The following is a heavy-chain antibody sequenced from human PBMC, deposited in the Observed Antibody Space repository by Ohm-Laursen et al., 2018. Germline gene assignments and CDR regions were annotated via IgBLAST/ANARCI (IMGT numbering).Heavy chain of an antibody. CDR3: ARDYVTTEPGDY. CDR2: IYSGGST. CDR1: GFTVSSNY. Sequence: SLRLSCAASGFTVSSNYMSWVRQAPGKGLEWVSVIYSGGSTYYADSVKGRFTISRDNSKNTLYLQMNSLRAEDTAVYYCARDYVTTEPGDYWGQGTLVTVSS. V-gene: IGHV3-53*01. D-gene: IGHD4-11*01. J-gene: IGHJ4*02.